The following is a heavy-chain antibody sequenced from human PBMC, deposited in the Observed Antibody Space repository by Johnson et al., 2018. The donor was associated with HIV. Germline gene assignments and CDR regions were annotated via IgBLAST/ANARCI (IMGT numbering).Heavy chain of an antibody. CDR3: ARHSTSSTMGAFDI. J-gene: IGHJ3*02. V-gene: IGHV3-23*04. CDR1: GFTFSSYA. D-gene: IGHD6-6*01. Sequence: MQLVESGGGLVQPGGSLRFSCAVSGFTFSSYAMSWVRQAPGKGLVWVSAISGSGGSTYYADSVKGRFTISRDNSKNTLYLQMNSLRAEDTAVYYCARHSTSSTMGAFDIWGQGTMVTVSS. CDR2: ISGSGGST.